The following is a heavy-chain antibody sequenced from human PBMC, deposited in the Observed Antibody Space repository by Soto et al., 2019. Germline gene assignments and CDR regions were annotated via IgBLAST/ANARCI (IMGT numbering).Heavy chain of an antibody. CDR1: GGSISSSSYY. Sequence: QLQLQESGPGLVKPSETLSLTCTVSGGSISSSSYYWGWIRQPPGKGLEWIGTIYYSGSTYYNPSLKSRVTISVDTSKNQFSLQLSSVTAADTAVYYCASTGDSSSWYVRYWGQGTLVTVSS. CDR2: IYYSGST. V-gene: IGHV4-39*01. D-gene: IGHD6-13*01. J-gene: IGHJ4*02. CDR3: ASTGDSSSWYVRY.